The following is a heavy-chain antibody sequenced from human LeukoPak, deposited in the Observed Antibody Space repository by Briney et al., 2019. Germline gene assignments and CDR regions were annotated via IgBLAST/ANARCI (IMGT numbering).Heavy chain of an antibody. Sequence: GGSLRLSCAASGFTFSSYDMHWVRHATGKGLEWVSAIGTAGDTYYPGSVKGRFTISRENAKNSLYLQMNSLRAGDTAVYYCARGRSSSWYHPYNWFDAWGQGTLVTVSA. J-gene: IGHJ5*02. V-gene: IGHV3-13*01. CDR2: IGTAGDT. CDR3: ARGRSSSWYHPYNWFDA. D-gene: IGHD6-13*01. CDR1: GFTFSSYD.